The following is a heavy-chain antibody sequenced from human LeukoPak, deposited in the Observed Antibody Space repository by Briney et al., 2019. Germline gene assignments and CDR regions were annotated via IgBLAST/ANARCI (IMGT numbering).Heavy chain of an antibody. CDR1: GFTFSSYA. CDR3: ARDFCSGGSCYPDAFDI. D-gene: IGHD2-15*01. J-gene: IGHJ3*02. V-gene: IGHV3-23*01. CDR2: ISGSGGST. Sequence: PGGSLRLSCAASGFTFSSYAMSWVRQAPGKGLEWVSVISGSGGSTYYADSVKGRFTISRDNSKNTLYLQMNSLRAEDTAVYYCARDFCSGGSCYPDAFDIWGQGTMVTVSS.